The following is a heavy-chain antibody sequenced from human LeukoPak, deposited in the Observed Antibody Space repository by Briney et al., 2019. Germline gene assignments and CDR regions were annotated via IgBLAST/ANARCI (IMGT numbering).Heavy chain of an antibody. D-gene: IGHD4-17*01. J-gene: IGHJ4*02. V-gene: IGHV3-64D*06. Sequence: PAGSLRLSCSASGFSFSTYAMHWVRQAPGKGLEQVSAISTNGGTTYYAESSRGRFAISRDNSKNTLYLQMSSLRADDTAVYYCVKGPGPTVNYYFHFWGQGTLVTVSS. CDR2: ISTNGGTT. CDR1: GFSFSTYA. CDR3: VKGPGPTVNYYFHF.